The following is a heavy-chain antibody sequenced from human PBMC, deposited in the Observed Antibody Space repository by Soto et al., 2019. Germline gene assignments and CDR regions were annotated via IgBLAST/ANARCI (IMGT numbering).Heavy chain of an antibody. V-gene: IGHV3-33*01. J-gene: IGHJ4*02. D-gene: IGHD1-26*01. CDR1: GFTFSNYG. CDR2: KWFFASGGNE. Sequence: GGSLGLSCAASGFTFSNYGIHWVRQAPGKGLERVAVKWFFASGGNEYYADSVKGRFAISRDDSKQPAYLEMRSLRAEDTAVYYCGRDPYSGARYYFDLRGQGTQVTVSS. CDR3: GRDPYSGARYYFDL.